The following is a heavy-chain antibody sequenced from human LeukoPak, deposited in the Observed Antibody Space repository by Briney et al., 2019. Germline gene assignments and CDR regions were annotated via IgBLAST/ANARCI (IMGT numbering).Heavy chain of an antibody. CDR1: GFTFDDYA. V-gene: IGHV3-43D*03. Sequence: GGSLRLSCAASGFTFDDYAMHWVRQVPGKGLEWVSLISWDGGSTYYGDSVKGRFTISRDNAKNSLYLQMNSLRAEDTAVYYCARDYYGSGSYYNGHHYFDYWGQGTLVTVSS. CDR2: ISWDGGST. J-gene: IGHJ4*02. CDR3: ARDYYGSGSYYNGHHYFDY. D-gene: IGHD3-10*01.